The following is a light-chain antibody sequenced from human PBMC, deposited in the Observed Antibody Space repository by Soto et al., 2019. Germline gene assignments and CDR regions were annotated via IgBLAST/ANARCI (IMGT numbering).Light chain of an antibody. J-gene: IGKJ1*01. V-gene: IGKV3-20*01. CDR3: HHFGSLPET. Sequence: EVVLTQSPGTLSLSSGERVTLSCRASQSVASSYLAWYQQKPGRAPRLLFYSASSRATGIPDRFSGSGSGTDFTLTISRLEPEDFAVYYCHHFGSLPETFGQGTNVE. CDR1: QSVASSY. CDR2: SAS.